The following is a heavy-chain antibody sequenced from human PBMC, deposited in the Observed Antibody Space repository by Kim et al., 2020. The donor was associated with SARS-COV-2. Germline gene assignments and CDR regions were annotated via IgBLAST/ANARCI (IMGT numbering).Heavy chain of an antibody. Sequence: NYDPSLKSRVPRSVDTSKSQFSLKLSSVTAADTAVYYCAGVLGSDGYKDYWGQGTLVTVSS. D-gene: IGHD5-12*01. J-gene: IGHJ4*02. CDR3: AGVLGSDGYKDY. V-gene: IGHV4-59*01.